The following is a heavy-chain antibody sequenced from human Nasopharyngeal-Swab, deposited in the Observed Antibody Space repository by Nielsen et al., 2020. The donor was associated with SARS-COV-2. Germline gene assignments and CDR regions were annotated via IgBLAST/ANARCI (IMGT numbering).Heavy chain of an antibody. J-gene: IGHJ4*02. CDR1: GFTFDDYA. Sequence: SLKISCAASGFTFDDYAMHWVRQAPGKGLEWVSGISWNSGSIGYADSVKGRFTISRDNAKNSLYLQMNSLRAEDTALYYCAKDKGRSRSWYDYWGQGTLVTVSS. CDR2: ISWNSGSI. V-gene: IGHV3-9*01. CDR3: AKDKGRSRSWYDY. D-gene: IGHD6-13*01.